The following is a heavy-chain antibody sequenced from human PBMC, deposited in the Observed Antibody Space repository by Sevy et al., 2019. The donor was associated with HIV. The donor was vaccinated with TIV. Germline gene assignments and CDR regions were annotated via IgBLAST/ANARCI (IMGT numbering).Heavy chain of an antibody. V-gene: IGHV3-30*18. CDR1: GFTFGTYD. CDR3: AKNRLPGGSFFSRHGMDV. J-gene: IGHJ6*02. D-gene: IGHD7-27*01. CDR2: ISSDGSYR. Sequence: GGSLRLSCAASGFTFGTYDMHWVRQAPGKGLEWVAIISSDGSYRYYADSVRGRFSMSRDNSKNTMYLQISGLLIEDTAVYYCAKNRLPGGSFFSRHGMDVWGRGTTVTVSS.